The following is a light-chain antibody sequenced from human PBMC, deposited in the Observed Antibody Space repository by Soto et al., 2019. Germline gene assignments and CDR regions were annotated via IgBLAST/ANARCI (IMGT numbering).Light chain of an antibody. CDR2: KAS. J-gene: IGKJ1*01. Sequence: DIQMTQSPSTLSASVGDRVTITCRASQSINTWLAWYRQKPGKAPNLLIYKASSLESGVPSRFSGRVSGTEFTLTISSLQPDDFASYYCQQYNTYPWTFGQVTKVEIK. CDR1: QSINTW. V-gene: IGKV1-5*03. CDR3: QQYNTYPWT.